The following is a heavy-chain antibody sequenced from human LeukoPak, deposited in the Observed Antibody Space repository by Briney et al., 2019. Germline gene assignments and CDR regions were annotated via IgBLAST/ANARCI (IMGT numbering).Heavy chain of an antibody. CDR3: AREGSDFWSGYLNWFDP. CDR2: IKQDGSEK. J-gene: IGHJ5*02. V-gene: IGHV3-7*01. CDR1: GFTFSSYW. D-gene: IGHD3-3*01. Sequence: GGSLRLSCAASGFTFSSYWISWVRQAPGKGLEWVANIKQDGSEKYYVDSVKGRFTISRDNAKNSLYLQMNSLRAEDTAVYYCAREGSDFWSGYLNWFDPWGQGTLVTVSS.